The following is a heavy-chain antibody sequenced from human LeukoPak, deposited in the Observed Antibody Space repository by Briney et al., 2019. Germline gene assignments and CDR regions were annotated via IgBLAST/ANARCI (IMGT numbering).Heavy chain of an antibody. J-gene: IGHJ4*02. CDR1: GGSISSDNYY. CDR2: IYYSGTT. V-gene: IGHV4-39*01. Sequence: SETLSLTCTVSGGSISSDNYYWGWIRQPPGKGLEWIGSIYYSGTTYYNPSLKSRVTISVDTSKNQFSLKLSSVTAADTAVYYCARRGTTGINPFDYWGQGTLVNVSS. CDR3: ARRGTTGINPFDY. D-gene: IGHD1-1*01.